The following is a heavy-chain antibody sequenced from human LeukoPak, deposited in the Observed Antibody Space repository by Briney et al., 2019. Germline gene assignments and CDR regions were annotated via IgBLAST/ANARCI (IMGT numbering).Heavy chain of an antibody. D-gene: IGHD2-2*01. J-gene: IGHJ4*02. Sequence: SSETLSLTRTVSGGSIRRAFGRSMRPPPGEGVERSGYLYYSWSTDYNPALKSRVTISVDTSKNQFSLKLSSVAAADTAVYYCARDALSCSSTSCYRGGNDYWGQGTLVTVSS. CDR2: LYYSWST. V-gene: IGHV4-59*01. CDR1: GGSIRRAF. CDR3: ARDALSCSSTSCYRGGNDY.